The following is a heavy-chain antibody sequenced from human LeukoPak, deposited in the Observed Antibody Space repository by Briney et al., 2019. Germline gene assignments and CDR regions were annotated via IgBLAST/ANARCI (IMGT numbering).Heavy chain of an antibody. V-gene: IGHV4-61*02. CDR1: GGSISGGSYY. Sequence: SQTLSLTCTVSGGSISGGSYYWSWIRQPAGKGLEWIGRIYTSGSTNYNPSLKSRVTISVDTPKNQFSLKLSSVTAADTAVYYCAREKELRPPVAAFDIWGQGTMVTVSS. CDR2: IYTSGST. CDR3: AREKELRPPVAAFDI. D-gene: IGHD4-23*01. J-gene: IGHJ3*02.